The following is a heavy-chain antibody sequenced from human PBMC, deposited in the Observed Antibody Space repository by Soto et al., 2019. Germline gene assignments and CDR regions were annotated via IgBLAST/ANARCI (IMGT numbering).Heavy chain of an antibody. CDR2: IHSGGTT. J-gene: IGHJ4*02. CDR1: GASISNGYYS. D-gene: IGHD1-26*01. CDR3: AGGPSGDKVDY. V-gene: IGHV4-30-4*01. Sequence: QVQLQEPGPRLVEPSHTLSLTCTVSGASISNGYYSWSWIRQSPGTGPEWIGHIHSGGTTYSNPPLNSRLTITVEMSKNQSSLKRSSLTAADTAVYYCAGGPSGDKVDYWGQGTLVTVSS.